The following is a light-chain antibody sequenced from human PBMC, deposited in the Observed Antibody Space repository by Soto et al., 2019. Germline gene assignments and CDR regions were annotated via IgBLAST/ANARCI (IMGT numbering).Light chain of an antibody. CDR1: QSVSSN. CDR2: GVS. V-gene: IGKV3-15*01. J-gene: IGKJ4*01. CDR3: QQYNNWPPLT. Sequence: EIVMTQSPATLSVSPGERATLSCRASQSVSSNLAWYQQKPGQAPWLLIYGVSTRATGIPARFSGSGSGTEFTLTISSLQSEDFAVYYCQQYNNWPPLTFGGGTKVEIK.